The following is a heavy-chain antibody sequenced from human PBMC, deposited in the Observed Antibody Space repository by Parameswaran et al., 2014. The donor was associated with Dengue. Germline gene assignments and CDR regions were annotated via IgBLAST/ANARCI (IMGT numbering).Heavy chain of an antibody. D-gene: IGHD3-3*01. J-gene: IGHJ6*03. CDR2: IIPIFGTA. Sequence: WVRQAPGQGLEWMGGIIPIFGTANYAQKFQGRVTITADESTSTAYMELSSLRSEDTAVYYCATRGFTYYDFWSGSNYYYYYMDVWGKGTTVTVSS. CDR3: ATRGFTYYDFWSGSNYYYYYMDV. V-gene: IGHV1-69*01.